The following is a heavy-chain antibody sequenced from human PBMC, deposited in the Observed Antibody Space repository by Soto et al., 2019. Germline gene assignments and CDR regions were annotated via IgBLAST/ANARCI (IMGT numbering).Heavy chain of an antibody. CDR1: GGTFSSYA. J-gene: IGHJ6*02. CDR2: IIPIFGTA. CDR3: ARDFYYYDSSGYPTYYYYGMDV. V-gene: IGHV1-69*13. Sequence: SVKVSCKASGGTFSSYAISWVRQAPGQGXEWMGGIIPIFGTANYAQKFQGRVTITADESTSTAYMELSSLRSEDTAVYYCARDFYYYDSSGYPTYYYYGMDVWGQGTTVTVSS. D-gene: IGHD3-22*01.